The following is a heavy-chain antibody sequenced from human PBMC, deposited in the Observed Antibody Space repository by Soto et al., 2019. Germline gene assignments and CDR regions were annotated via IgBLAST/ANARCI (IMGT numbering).Heavy chain of an antibody. D-gene: IGHD3-22*01. CDR1: GFIFSSSD. CDR3: ARKSNSDMSGYDYFDY. Sequence: EGQLVESGGGLVEPGGSLRLSCADSGFIFSSSDMTWVRQAPGKGLEYVSSINYNGVYSFYAEAAKGRFVIYRDNAKNSLFLQMNSLTAEDTAVYFCARKSNSDMSGYDYFDYWGQGTLVIVSS. J-gene: IGHJ4*02. CDR2: INYNGVYS. V-gene: IGHV3-21*06.